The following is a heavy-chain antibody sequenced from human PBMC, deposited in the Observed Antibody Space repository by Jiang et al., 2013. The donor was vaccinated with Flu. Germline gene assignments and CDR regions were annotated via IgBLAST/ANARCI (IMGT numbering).Heavy chain of an antibody. CDR2: IYYSGST. Sequence: LLKPSETLSLTCTVSGGSISSSSYYWGWIRQPPGKGLEWIGSIYYSGSTYYNPSLKSRVTISVDTSKNQFSLKLSSVTAADTAVYYCARHMVGPSRGYGLPYYYYGMDVWGQGTTVTVSS. CDR3: ARHMVGPSRGYGLPYYYYGMDV. D-gene: IGHD4/OR15-4a*01. CDR1: GGSISSSSYY. J-gene: IGHJ6*02. V-gene: IGHV4-39*01.